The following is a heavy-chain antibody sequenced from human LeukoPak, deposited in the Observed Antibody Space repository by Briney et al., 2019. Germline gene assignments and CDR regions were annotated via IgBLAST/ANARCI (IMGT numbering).Heavy chain of an antibody. Sequence: GGSLRLSCAASGFTFSSYAMSSVRQDPGKGMEWVSAISGEGGSTYYADSVKGRFTISRDNSKNTLYLQMNSLRPEDTAVFYCTKETAYEILTGYPRNFDYWGQGTLVTVSS. CDR2: ISGEGGST. CDR1: GFTFSSYA. D-gene: IGHD3-9*01. CDR3: TKETAYEILTGYPRNFDY. J-gene: IGHJ4*02. V-gene: IGHV3-23*01.